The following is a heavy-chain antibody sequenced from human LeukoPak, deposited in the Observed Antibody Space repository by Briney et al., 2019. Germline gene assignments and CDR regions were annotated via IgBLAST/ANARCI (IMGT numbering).Heavy chain of an antibody. Sequence: KPSETLSLTCAVYGGSFSGYYWSWIRQPPGKGLEWIGEINHSGSTNYNPSLKSRVTISVDTSKNQFSLKLSSVTAADTAVYYCARGHGYSGYDLDYWGQGTLVTVSS. CDR3: ARGHGYSGYDLDY. V-gene: IGHV4-34*01. D-gene: IGHD5-12*01. CDR2: INHSGST. CDR1: GGSFSGYY. J-gene: IGHJ4*02.